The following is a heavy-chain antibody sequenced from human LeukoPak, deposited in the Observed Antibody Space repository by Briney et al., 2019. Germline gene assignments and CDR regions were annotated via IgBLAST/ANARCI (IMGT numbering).Heavy chain of an antibody. CDR3: ARGRYYYDSSGPRSLWDWFDP. Sequence: PSETLSLTCTVSGGSISSYYWSWIRPPAGKGLEWIGRIYTSGSTNYNPSLKSRVTMSVDTSKNQFSLKLSSVTAADTAVYYCARGRYYYDSSGPRSLWDWFDPWGQGTLVTVSS. CDR2: IYTSGST. CDR1: GGSISSYY. D-gene: IGHD3-22*01. J-gene: IGHJ5*02. V-gene: IGHV4-4*07.